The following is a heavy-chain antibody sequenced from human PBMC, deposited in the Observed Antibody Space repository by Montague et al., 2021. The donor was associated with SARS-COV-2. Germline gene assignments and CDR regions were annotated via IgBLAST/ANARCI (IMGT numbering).Heavy chain of an antibody. CDR1: GGSFSTYS. J-gene: IGHJ6*03. CDR3: ARLGDGVVPSPILGVGPYYSYYYMDV. Sequence: SQTLSLTCAVHGGSFSTYSWNWIRQPPGKGLEWIGEIHHGGSTNYNPSLKSRVTIPADTSKNQFSLKLTSVAAADTAVYYCARLGDGVVPSPILGVGPYYSYYYMDVWGKGTTVADSS. V-gene: IGHV4-34*01. D-gene: IGHD3-10*01. CDR2: IHHGGST.